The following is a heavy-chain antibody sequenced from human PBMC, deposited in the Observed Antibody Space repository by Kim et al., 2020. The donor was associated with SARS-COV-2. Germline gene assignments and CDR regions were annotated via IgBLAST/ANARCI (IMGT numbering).Heavy chain of an antibody. CDR3: ARHISGYDPEFYYYYGMDV. V-gene: IGHV3-11*01. J-gene: IGHJ6*02. D-gene: IGHD5-12*01. CDR1: GFTFSDYY. Sequence: GGSLRLSCAASGFTFSDYYMSWIRQAPGKGLEWVSYISSSGSTIYYADSVKGRFTISRDNAKNSLYLQMNSLRAEDTAVYYCARHISGYDPEFYYYYGMDVWGQGTTVTVSS. CDR2: ISSSGSTI.